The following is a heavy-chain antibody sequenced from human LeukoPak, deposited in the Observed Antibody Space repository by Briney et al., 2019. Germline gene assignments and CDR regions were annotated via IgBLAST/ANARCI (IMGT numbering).Heavy chain of an antibody. V-gene: IGHV1-24*01. Sequence: ASVKVSCKVSGYTLTELSMHWVRQAPGKGLEWMGGFDPEDGETIYAQKFQGRVTMTEDTSTDTAYMELSSLRSEDTAVYYCATLNEVVIAAPAWFDPWGQGTLVTVSS. CDR1: GYTLTELS. CDR3: ATLNEVVIAAPAWFDP. D-gene: IGHD2-21*01. J-gene: IGHJ5*02. CDR2: FDPEDGET.